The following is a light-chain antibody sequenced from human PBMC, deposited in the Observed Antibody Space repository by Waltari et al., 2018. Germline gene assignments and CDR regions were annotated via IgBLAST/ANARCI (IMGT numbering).Light chain of an antibody. CDR2: EVS. CDR3: SSYAGNNNLAV. Sequence: QSALAQPPSASGSPGQSVTISCTGTSSDVGGYNYVSWYQQHPGKAPKLMIYEVSKRHSGVPDRFSGSKSGNTASLTVSGLRPEDEADYYCSSYAGNNNLAVFGTGTKVTVL. CDR1: SSDVGGYNY. J-gene: IGLJ1*01. V-gene: IGLV2-8*01.